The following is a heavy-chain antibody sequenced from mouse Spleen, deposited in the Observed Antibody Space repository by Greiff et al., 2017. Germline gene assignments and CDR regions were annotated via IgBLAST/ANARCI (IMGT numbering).Heavy chain of an antibody. CDR2: ISNGGGST. V-gene: IGHV5-12*02. Sequence: EVKLVESGGGLVQPGGSLKLSCATSGFTFSDYYMYWVRQTPEKRLEWVAYISNGGGSTYYPDTVKGRFTISRDNAKNTLYLQMSRLKSEDTAMYYCARHGYRAMDYWGQGTSVTVSS. J-gene: IGHJ4*01. D-gene: IGHD2-14*01. CDR3: ARHGYRAMDY. CDR1: GFTFSDYY.